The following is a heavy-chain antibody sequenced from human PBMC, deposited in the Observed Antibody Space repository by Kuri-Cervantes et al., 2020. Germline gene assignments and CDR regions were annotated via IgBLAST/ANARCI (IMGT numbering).Heavy chain of an antibody. D-gene: IGHD3-22*01. Sequence: ASVKVSCKASGYTFTGYYMHWVRQAPGQGLEWMGWINPNSGGTNYAQKFQGWVTMTRDTSISTAYMELSRLRSEDTAVYYCARGRYYYDSSGYYSPFDYWGQGTLVTVSS. CDR2: INPNSGGT. J-gene: IGHJ4*02. V-gene: IGHV1-2*04. CDR3: ARGRYYYDSSGYYSPFDY. CDR1: GYTFTGYY.